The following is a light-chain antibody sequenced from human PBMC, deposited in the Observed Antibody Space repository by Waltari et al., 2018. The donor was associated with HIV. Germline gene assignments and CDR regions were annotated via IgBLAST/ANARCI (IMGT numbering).Light chain of an antibody. CDR2: DAS. CDR3: QQSDNLPLT. CDR1: QSIDIY. Sequence: ETVLTQSPATLSLSPGERATLSCRASQSIDIYLAWYQQRPGQAPRLLIYDASNRATDIPPRFSGSGSGTDFTLTISSLEPEDIATYYCQQSDNLPLTFGGGTRVEIK. V-gene: IGKV3-11*01. J-gene: IGKJ4*01.